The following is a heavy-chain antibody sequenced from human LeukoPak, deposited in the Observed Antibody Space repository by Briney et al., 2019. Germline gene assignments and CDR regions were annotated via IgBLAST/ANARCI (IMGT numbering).Heavy chain of an antibody. CDR3: ARAPRLLDS. D-gene: IGHD1-1*01. Sequence: SETLSLTCTVSGAPITSYYWTWIRQAPGKGLEFIAYIYNDITNYNPALKSRATISIDAFKNQDSLRLSSVTAADTAVYYCARAPRLLDSWGQGILVTVSS. J-gene: IGHJ4*02. V-gene: IGHV4-4*09. CDR2: IYNDIT. CDR1: GAPITSYY.